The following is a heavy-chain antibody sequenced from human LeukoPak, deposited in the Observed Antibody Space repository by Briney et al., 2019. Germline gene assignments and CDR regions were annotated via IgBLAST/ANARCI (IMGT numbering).Heavy chain of an antibody. CDR2: IYYSGNI. J-gene: IGHJ5*02. D-gene: IGHD2/OR15-2a*01. CDR3: ARTFFTETWFDP. CDR1: GGSINSYY. V-gene: IGHV4-59*01. Sequence: SETLSLTCSLSGGSINSYYWSWIRQPPGKGLEWIGYIYYSGNIKYNPSLKSRVTMSVDTSNNQFSQKLSSVTAADTAVYYCARTFFTETWFDPWGQGTLVTVSS.